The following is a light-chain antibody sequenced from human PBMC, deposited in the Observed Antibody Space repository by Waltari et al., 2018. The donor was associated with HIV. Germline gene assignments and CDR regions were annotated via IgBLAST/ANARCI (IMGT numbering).Light chain of an antibody. CDR2: KDS. Sequence: SYELTQPPSVSVSPGQMARIPCSGDVLPNQYTFWYQQKSGQAPVLVVYKDSERPAGIPERFSGASSGTTVTLFIDGVQAEDEADYYCQAADSSGSYFVFGTGTKVTVL. CDR3: QAADSSGSYFV. CDR1: VLPNQY. J-gene: IGLJ1*01. V-gene: IGLV3-25*03.